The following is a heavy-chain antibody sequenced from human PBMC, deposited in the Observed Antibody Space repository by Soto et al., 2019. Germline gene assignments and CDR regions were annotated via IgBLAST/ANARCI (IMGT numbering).Heavy chain of an antibody. CDR1: GYSFTSNA. CDR2: ISTYSGGT. CDR3: ARARIAAAGPYDAFDI. Sequence: ASVKVSCKASGYSFTSNAITWVRQAPGQGLEWMGWISTYSGGTNYAQKFQGWVTMTRDTSISTAYMELSRLRSDDTAVYYCARARIAAAGPYDAFDIWGQGTMVTVSS. D-gene: IGHD6-13*01. V-gene: IGHV1-2*04. J-gene: IGHJ3*02.